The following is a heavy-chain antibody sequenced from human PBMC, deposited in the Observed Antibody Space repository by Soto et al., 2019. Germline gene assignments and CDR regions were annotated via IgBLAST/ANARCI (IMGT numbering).Heavy chain of an antibody. CDR1: GGSITNSNW. V-gene: IGHV4-4*02. Sequence: QVQLQESGPRLVKPSGTLSLTCTVSGGSITNSNWWSWVRLPPAKGLEWIGDIYHAGSTKYNPSLERRVTIPADTSNNQFALTLTSVTAADTAVYFCARGPPIVGNTTPLDSWGQGTLVTVS. J-gene: IGHJ4*02. CDR2: IYHAGST. CDR3: ARGPPIVGNTTPLDS. D-gene: IGHD2-21*01.